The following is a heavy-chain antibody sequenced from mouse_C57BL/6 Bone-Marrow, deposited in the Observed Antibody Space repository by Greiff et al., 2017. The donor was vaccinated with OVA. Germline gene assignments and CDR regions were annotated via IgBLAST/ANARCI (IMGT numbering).Heavy chain of an antibody. V-gene: IGHV5-12*01. Sequence: DVMLVESGGGLVQPGGSLKLSCAASGFTFSDYYMYWVRQTPEQRLEWVAYISNGGGSTYYPDTVKGRFTISRDNAKNTLYLQMSRLKSEDTAMYYGARRDTTVVATDWYFDVWGTGTTVTVSS. CDR1: GFTFSDYY. J-gene: IGHJ1*03. CDR2: ISNGGGST. D-gene: IGHD1-1*01. CDR3: ARRDTTVVATDWYFDV.